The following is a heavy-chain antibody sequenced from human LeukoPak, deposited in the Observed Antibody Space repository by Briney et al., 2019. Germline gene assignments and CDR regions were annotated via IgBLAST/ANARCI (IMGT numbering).Heavy chain of an antibody. D-gene: IGHD2-2*01. CDR2: ISSSGSTI. CDR1: GFTFSDYY. Sequence: GGSLRLSCAASGFTFSDYYMSWIRQAPGKGLEWVSYISSSGSTIYYADSVKGRSTISRDNAKNSLYLQMNSLRAEDTAVYYCARVWGTVVPAASEYFQHWGQGTLVTVSS. V-gene: IGHV3-11*01. CDR3: ARVWGTVVPAASEYFQH. J-gene: IGHJ1*01.